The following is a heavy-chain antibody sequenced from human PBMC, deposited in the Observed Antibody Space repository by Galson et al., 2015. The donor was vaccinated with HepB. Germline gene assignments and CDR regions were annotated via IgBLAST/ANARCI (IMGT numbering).Heavy chain of an antibody. CDR3: VRQLGATSSHFKSSNGQLIHSPVGH. Sequence: QSGAEVKKPGESLRISCEASGYRFTNYWMGWVRQTPGKGLECMGIIYPGDSDTRYSPSFQGQVTISADKSTNTAYLRWNSLKASDTAMYYCVRQLGATSSHFKSSNGQLIHSPVGHWGQGTLVTVSS. CDR1: GYRFTNYW. V-gene: IGHV5-51*01. J-gene: IGHJ4*02. D-gene: IGHD2-8*01. CDR2: IYPGDSDT.